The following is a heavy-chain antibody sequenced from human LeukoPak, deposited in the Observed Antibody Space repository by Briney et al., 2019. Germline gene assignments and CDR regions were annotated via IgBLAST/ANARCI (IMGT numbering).Heavy chain of an antibody. D-gene: IGHD3-22*01. V-gene: IGHV5-51*01. CDR1: GYSFRTYW. CDR3: ARRFDTSGYFQN. Sequence: GESLRISCQGSGYSFRTYWIGWMRQMPGKGLEWMGIIYPGDSDTRYSPSFQGQVTISADKSISTAYLQWSSLKASDTAMYYCARRFDTSGYFQNWGQGTLVTVSS. CDR2: IYPGDSDT. J-gene: IGHJ1*01.